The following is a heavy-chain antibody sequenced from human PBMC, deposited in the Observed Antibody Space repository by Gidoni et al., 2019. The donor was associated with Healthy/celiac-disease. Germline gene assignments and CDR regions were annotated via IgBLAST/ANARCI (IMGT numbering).Heavy chain of an antibody. Sequence: EVQLVQSGAEVKKPGESLNISCKGSGYSFTSYWIGWVRQRPGKGLEWMGIIYPGDSDTRYSPSFQGQVTISADKSISTAYLQWSSLKASDTAMYYCARLGWDGDYVPRPPDYWGQGTLVTVSS. CDR1: GYSFTSYW. CDR2: IYPGDSDT. D-gene: IGHD4-17*01. CDR3: ARLGWDGDYVPRPPDY. V-gene: IGHV5-51*01. J-gene: IGHJ4*02.